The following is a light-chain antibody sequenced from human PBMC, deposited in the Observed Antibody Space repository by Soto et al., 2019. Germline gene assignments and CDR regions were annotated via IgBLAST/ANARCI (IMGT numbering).Light chain of an antibody. V-gene: IGLV2-14*03. CDR2: DVS. CDR1: SSEVGGYNY. J-gene: IGLJ1*01. Sequence: QSVLTQPASVSGSPGQSITISCTGTSSEVGGYNYVSWYQHHPGKAPKLMIYDVSNRPSGVSNRFSGSKSANTASQSISGLYPEDESVYYCSSYRTRPSREIVCGNGSKVTVL. CDR3: SSYRTRPSREIV.